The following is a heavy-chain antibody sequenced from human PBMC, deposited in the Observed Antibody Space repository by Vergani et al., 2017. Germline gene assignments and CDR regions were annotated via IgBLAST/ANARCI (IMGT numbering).Heavy chain of an antibody. J-gene: IGHJ5*02. Sequence: EVQLVQSGAEVKKPGESLKISCKGSGYSFTSYWIGWVRQMPGKGLEWMGIIYPGDSYTRYSPSFQGQVTISADTSISTAYLQGSSLKASDTAMYYCARHKGIAAAGTDWFDPGGQGTLVTVSS. CDR2: IYPGDSYT. V-gene: IGHV5-51*01. CDR1: GYSFTSYW. D-gene: IGHD6-13*01. CDR3: ARHKGIAAAGTDWFDP.